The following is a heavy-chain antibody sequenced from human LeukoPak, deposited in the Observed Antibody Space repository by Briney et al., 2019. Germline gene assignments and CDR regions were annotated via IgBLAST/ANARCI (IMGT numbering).Heavy chain of an antibody. CDR3: ARLVWQQLVGGMDV. V-gene: IGHV4-59*08. CDR1: GGSISRYY. Sequence: SETLSLTCTVSGGSISRYYWSWIRQPPGKGLEWIGYIYYSGSTNYNPSLKSRVTISVDTSKNQFSLKLSSVTAADAAVYYCARLVWQQLVGGMDVWGQGTTVTVSS. CDR2: IYYSGST. D-gene: IGHD6-13*01. J-gene: IGHJ6*02.